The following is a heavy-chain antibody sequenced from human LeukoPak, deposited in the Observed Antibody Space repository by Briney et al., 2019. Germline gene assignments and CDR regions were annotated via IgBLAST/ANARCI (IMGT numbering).Heavy chain of an antibody. CDR2: ISHDGDNK. D-gene: IGHD2-15*01. CDR1: GFTFSSYG. J-gene: IGHJ3*02. Sequence: GGSLRLSCAASGFTFSSYGMHWVRQAPGKGLEWVTFISHDGDNKYYGDSVKGRFTISRDNSKNTLYLQMNSLRVEDTAVYYCAKVGYCSGGSCSPNAFDIWGQGTMVTASS. CDR3: AKVGYCSGGSCSPNAFDI. V-gene: IGHV3-30*18.